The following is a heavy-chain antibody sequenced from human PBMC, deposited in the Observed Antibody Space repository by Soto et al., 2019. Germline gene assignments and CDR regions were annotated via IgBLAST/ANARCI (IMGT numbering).Heavy chain of an antibody. Sequence: LSLTCTVSGGSISSNYWTWIRQPPGKGLEWIGYVYNSGSTNYNPSLKSRVTISEDTSKSQLSLKVNSMTAADTAVYYCARYRREAVAGYTLDNWGQGILVTVSS. CDR3: ARYRREAVAGYTLDN. CDR2: VYNSGST. CDR1: GGSISSNY. J-gene: IGHJ4*02. D-gene: IGHD6-13*01. V-gene: IGHV4-59*01.